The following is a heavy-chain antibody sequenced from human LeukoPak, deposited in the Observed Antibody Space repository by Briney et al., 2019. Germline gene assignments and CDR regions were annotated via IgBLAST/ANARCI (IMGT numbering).Heavy chain of an antibody. CDR2: IYTSGST. V-gene: IGHV4-4*07. D-gene: IGHD3-3*01. J-gene: IGHJ5*02. CDR1: GDSISSYY. Sequence: SETLSLTCTVSGDSISSYYWSWIRQPAGKGLEWIGRIYTSGSTYYNPSLKSRVTISVDTSKNQFSLKLSSVTAADTAVYYCARGTYYDLWSGLPNWFDPWGQGTLVTVSS. CDR3: ARGTYYDLWSGLPNWFDP.